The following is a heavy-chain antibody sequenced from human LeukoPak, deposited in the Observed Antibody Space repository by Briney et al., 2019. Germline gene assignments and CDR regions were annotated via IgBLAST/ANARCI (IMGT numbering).Heavy chain of an antibody. CDR2: IYYSGST. CDR1: GGSISSGGYY. V-gene: IGHV4-31*03. CDR3: ARGQGTVTTH. Sequence: SETLSLTCTVSGGSISSGGYYWSWIRQHPGKGLEWIGYIYYSGSTYYNPSLKSRVTISVDTSKNQFSLKLSSVTAADTAVYYCARGQGTVTTHWGQGTLVTVSS. J-gene: IGHJ4*02. D-gene: IGHD4-17*01.